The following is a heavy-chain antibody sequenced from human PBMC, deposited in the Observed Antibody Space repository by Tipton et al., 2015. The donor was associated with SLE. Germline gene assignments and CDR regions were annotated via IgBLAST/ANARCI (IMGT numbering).Heavy chain of an antibody. V-gene: IGHV4-4*07. CDR2: IHTSGNI. CDR3: VRHLEEQVVQN. Sequence: TLSLTCTVSGDSIVSYYWSWIRQPAGKGLEWIGRIHTSGNINYNPSLKSRVTMSLDTSKNQFSLRLSSVTAADTAFYYCVRHLEEQVVQNWGQGTLVTVSS. J-gene: IGHJ1*01. D-gene: IGHD3-16*01. CDR1: GDSIVSYY.